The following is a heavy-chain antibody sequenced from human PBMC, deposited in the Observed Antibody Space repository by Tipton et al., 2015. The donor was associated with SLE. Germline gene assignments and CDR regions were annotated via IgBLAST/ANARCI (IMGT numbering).Heavy chain of an antibody. D-gene: IGHD6-13*01. CDR2: IIPFFGTA. Sequence: QSGAEVKKPGSSVKVSCKASGGTFSSYAISWVRQAPGQGLEWMGGIIPFFGTANYAQKFQGRVTITTDESTSTAYMELSSLRSEDTAVYYCARGGAAAGTFDYWGQGTLVTVSS. V-gene: IGHV1-69*05. J-gene: IGHJ4*02. CDR3: ARGGAAAGTFDY. CDR1: GGTFSSYA.